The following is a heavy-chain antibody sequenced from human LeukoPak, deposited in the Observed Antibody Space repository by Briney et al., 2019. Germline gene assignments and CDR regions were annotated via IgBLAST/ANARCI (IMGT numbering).Heavy chain of an antibody. CDR3: ARAVDLADY. CDR1: GFTFSDHW. J-gene: IGHJ4*02. CDR2: IRQDGSSI. V-gene: IGHV3-7*01. Sequence: PGGSLKLSCAASGFTFSDHWMSWVRQAPGKGLEWVANIRQDGSSILYADSVKGRFTISRDNAKNSVFLQMDNLTPDDTAVYYCARAVDLADYWGQGTLVTVSS.